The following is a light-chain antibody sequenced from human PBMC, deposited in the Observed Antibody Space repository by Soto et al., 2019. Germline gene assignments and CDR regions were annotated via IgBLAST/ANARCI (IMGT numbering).Light chain of an antibody. CDR1: QSLVKTDGNTD. CDR2: KVS. V-gene: IGKV2-30*01. J-gene: IGKJ4*01. CDR3: MQGTQWPPLT. Sequence: DVVMTQSPLSLPVTLGQPASISCRSSQSLVKTDGNTDLTWFQRRPGQSPRRLIYKVSNEDSWVPDRSSGSGAGTDFTLKISRVESEDGGIYYCMQGTQWPPLTFGGGTKVETK.